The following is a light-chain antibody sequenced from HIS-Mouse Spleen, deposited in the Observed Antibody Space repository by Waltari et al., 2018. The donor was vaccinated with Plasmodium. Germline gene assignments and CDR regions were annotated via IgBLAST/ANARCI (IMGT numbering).Light chain of an antibody. J-gene: IGLJ1*01. CDR2: DVS. CDR3: SSYTSSSTLNYV. Sequence: QSALTQPASVSGSPGQSITISCTGTSSDVGGYNYVSWYQKHPGKAPKLMIYDVSNRPSGVSNRFSGSKSCNTASLTISGLQAEDEADYYCSSYTSSSTLNYVFGTGTKVTVL. V-gene: IGLV2-14*03. CDR1: SSDVGGYNY.